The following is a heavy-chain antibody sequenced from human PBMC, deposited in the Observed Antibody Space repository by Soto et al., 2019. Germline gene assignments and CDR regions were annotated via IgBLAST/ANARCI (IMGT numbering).Heavy chain of an antibody. J-gene: IGHJ3*02. D-gene: IGHD7-27*01. CDR1: GFTFSVFA. CDR3: AKDRGTGDYGVNAVDI. V-gene: IGHV3-23*01. Sequence: EVQLLESGGGLVQPGGSLRLSCAASGFTFSVFAMSWVRQAPGKGLELVSTISGRGENTYYADSVKGRFTISRDNSKNTLNLQMNSLRGEDTAVYYCAKDRGTGDYGVNAVDIWGQWTMVTVAS. CDR2: ISGRGENT.